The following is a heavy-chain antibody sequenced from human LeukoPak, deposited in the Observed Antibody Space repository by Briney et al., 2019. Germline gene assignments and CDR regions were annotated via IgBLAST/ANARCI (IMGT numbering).Heavy chain of an antibody. CDR2: IKQDGSEK. V-gene: IGHV3-7*01. CDR1: GFTFSSYW. CDR3: ARDDQGTMVYYYYYYVDV. J-gene: IGHJ6*03. D-gene: IGHD3-10*01. Sequence: PGGSLRLSCAASGFTFSSYWMSWVRQAPGKGLEWVANIKQDGSEKYYVDSVKGRFTISRDNAKNSLYLQMNSLRAEDTAVYYCARDDQGTMVYYYYYYVDVWGKGTTVTVSS.